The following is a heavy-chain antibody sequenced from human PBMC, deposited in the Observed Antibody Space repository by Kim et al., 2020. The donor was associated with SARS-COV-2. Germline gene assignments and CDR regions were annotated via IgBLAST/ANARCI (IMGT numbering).Heavy chain of an antibody. J-gene: IGHJ4*02. Sequence: TKYSQKCPVRVTITRDAAASTAYMELSSLRSEDTAVYYCALIAAAGPIDYWGQGTLVTVSS. V-gene: IGHV1-3*01. D-gene: IGHD6-13*01. CDR2: T. CDR3: ALIAAAGPIDY.